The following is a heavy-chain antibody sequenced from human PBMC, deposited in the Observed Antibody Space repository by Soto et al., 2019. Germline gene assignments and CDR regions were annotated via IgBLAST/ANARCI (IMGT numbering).Heavy chain of an antibody. Sequence: PGGSLRLSCAASGFTVSSNYMSWVRQAPGKGLEWVSVIYSGGSTYYADSVKGRFTISRDNSKNTLYLQMNSLRAEDTAVYYCARSVQDIVVVVAATQLGAFDIWGQGTMVTVSS. J-gene: IGHJ3*02. CDR2: IYSGGST. D-gene: IGHD2-15*01. CDR1: GFTVSSNY. V-gene: IGHV3-66*01. CDR3: ARSVQDIVVVVAATQLGAFDI.